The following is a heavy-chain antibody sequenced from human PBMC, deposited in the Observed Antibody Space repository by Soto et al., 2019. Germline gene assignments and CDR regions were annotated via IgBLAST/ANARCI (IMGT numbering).Heavy chain of an antibody. CDR2: IIPIFGTA. CDR3: AREYYYDSSGYYGRQAQDAFDI. V-gene: IGHV1-69*13. CDR1: GGTFSSYA. J-gene: IGHJ3*02. D-gene: IGHD3-22*01. Sequence: SVKVSCKASGGTFSSYAISWVRQAPGQGLEWMGGIIPIFGTANYAQKFQGRVTITADESTSTAYMELSSLRSEDTAVYYCAREYYYDSSGYYGRQAQDAFDIWGQGTMVTVSS.